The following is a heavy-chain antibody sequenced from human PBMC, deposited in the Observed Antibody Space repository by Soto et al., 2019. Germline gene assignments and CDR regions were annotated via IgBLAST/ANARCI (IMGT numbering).Heavy chain of an antibody. D-gene: IGHD3-10*01. CDR3: ARGLGSPGYFDY. Sequence: ASVKFSCKASGYTFTSYGISWVRQAPGQGLEWMGWISAYNGNTNYAQKLQGRVTMTTDTPTSTAYMELRSLRAEDTAVYYCARGLGSPGYFDYWGQGTLVTVSS. CDR1: GYTFTSYG. V-gene: IGHV1-18*04. CDR2: ISAYNGNT. J-gene: IGHJ4*02.